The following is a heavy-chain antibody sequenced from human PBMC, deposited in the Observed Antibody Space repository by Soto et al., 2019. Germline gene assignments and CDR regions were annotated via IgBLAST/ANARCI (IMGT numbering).Heavy chain of an antibody. Sequence: GASVKVSCKASGGTFSSYTISWVRQAPGQGLEWMGRIIPILGIANYAQKFQGRVTITADKSTSTAYMELSSLRSEDTAVYYCAIHSDFLAGNEKACFDPWGQETLVTVSP. J-gene: IGHJ5*02. CDR1: GGTFSSYT. CDR3: AIHSDFLAGNEKACFDP. V-gene: IGHV1-69*02. CDR2: IIPILGIA. D-gene: IGHD3-9*01.